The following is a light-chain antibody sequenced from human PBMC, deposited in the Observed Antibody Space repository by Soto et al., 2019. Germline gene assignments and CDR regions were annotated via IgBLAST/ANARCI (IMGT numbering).Light chain of an antibody. CDR2: EAS. CDR3: QQRNNRPWT. Sequence: VLTQSPATLSLSPGERATLSCMASQSVSDYTAWFQQKPGQPPRLVIYEASNRATRIPDSFSGSGSGTDFTLTISSLDPEDFAVYYCQQRNNRPWTFGQGTKVDIK. CDR1: QSVSDY. J-gene: IGKJ1*01. V-gene: IGKV3-11*01.